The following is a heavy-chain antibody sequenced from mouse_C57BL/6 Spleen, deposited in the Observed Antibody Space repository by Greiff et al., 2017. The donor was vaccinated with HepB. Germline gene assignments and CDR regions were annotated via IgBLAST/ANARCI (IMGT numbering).Heavy chain of an antibody. CDR3: ARGTASGAWFAY. V-gene: IGHV3-1*01. Sequence: DVKLVESGPGLVKPSQSLSLTCTVTGYSITSGYDWHWIRHFPGNKLEWMGYISYSGSTNYNPSLKSRISITHDTSKNHFFLKLNSVTTEDTATYYCARGTASGAWFAYWGQGTLVTVSA. CDR1: GYSITSGYD. D-gene: IGHD3-3*01. CDR2: ISYSGST. J-gene: IGHJ3*01.